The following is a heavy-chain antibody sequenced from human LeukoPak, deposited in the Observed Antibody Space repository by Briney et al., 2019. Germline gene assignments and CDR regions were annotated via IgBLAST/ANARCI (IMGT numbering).Heavy chain of an antibody. V-gene: IGHV3-23*01. CDR3: AKVRGIVGADDPFVI. D-gene: IGHD1-26*01. CDR2: ISGSGESK. Sequence: GGSLRLSCAASGFTFSSYAMSWVRQAPGEGLEWVSSISGSGESKYNVGSVRGRFTIRRDNSKNTLYLQMNSLRDEGRDVYYCAKVRGIVGADDPFVIWGGGTMV. CDR1: GFTFSSYA. J-gene: IGHJ3*02.